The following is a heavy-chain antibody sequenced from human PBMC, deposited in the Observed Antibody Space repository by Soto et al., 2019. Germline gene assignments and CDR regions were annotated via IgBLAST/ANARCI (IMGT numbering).Heavy chain of an antibody. CDR2: INHSGST. V-gene: IGHV4-34*01. Sequence: PSETLSLTCAVYGGSFSGYYWSWIRQPPGKGLEWIGEINHSGSTNYNPSLKSRVTISVDTSKNQFSLKLSSVTAADTAVYYCARGKSTYYDYIWGSYRPAAFDYWGQGTPVTVSS. CDR1: GGSFSGYY. CDR3: ARGKSTYYDYIWGSYRPAAFDY. J-gene: IGHJ4*02. D-gene: IGHD3-16*02.